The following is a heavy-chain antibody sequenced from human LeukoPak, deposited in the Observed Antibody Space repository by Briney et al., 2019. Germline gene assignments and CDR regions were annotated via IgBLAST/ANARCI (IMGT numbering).Heavy chain of an antibody. D-gene: IGHD4-17*01. CDR2: ISTSSSYI. Sequence: GGSLRLSCAASGFTFSSYNMNWVRQAPGKGLEWVSSISTSSSYIYYADSLKGRFTISRDNAKKSLFLQMNSLRADDTAVYYCARDDTNYGDVRFSYWGQGTLVTVSS. CDR3: ARDDTNYGDVRFSY. J-gene: IGHJ4*02. V-gene: IGHV3-21*01. CDR1: GFTFSSYN.